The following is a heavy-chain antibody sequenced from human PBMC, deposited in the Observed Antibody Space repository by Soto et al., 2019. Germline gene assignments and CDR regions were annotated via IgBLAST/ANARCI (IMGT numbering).Heavy chain of an antibody. CDR3: AIEYCSGGSCYFYGMDV. D-gene: IGHD2-15*01. CDR2: IWYDGSNK. J-gene: IGHJ6*02. V-gene: IGHV3-33*01. Sequence: QVQLVESGGGVVQPGRSLRLSCAASGFTFSSYGMHWVRQAPGKGLEWGAVIWYDGSNKYYADSVKGRFTISRDTSKNTLYLQLNSLRAEDTAVYYCAIEYCSGGSCYFYGMDVWGQGTTVTVSS. CDR1: GFTFSSYG.